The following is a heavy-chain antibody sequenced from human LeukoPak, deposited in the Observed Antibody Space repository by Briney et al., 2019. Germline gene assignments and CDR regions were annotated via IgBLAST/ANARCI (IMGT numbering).Heavy chain of an antibody. CDR2: VYPSGGT. CDR1: GGSISGFY. D-gene: IGHD5-18*01. Sequence: SETLSLTCTVSGGSISGFYCSWIRQPARKGLEWIGRVYPSGGTNYNPSLKRRATMTTDTSTNQFSLKLRSVTAADTAVYYCAGEYGYLDYWGQRTLVTVSS. J-gene: IGHJ4*02. V-gene: IGHV4-4*07. CDR3: AGEYGYLDY.